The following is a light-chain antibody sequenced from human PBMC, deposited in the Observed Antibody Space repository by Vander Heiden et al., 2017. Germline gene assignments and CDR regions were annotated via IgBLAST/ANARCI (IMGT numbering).Light chain of an antibody. J-gene: IGKJ1*01. CDR1: QSISSW. Sequence: DSQMTQSPSTLSASVGDRVTITCRASQSISSWLAWYQQKPGKAPKLLIYKASSLESGVPSRFSGSGSGTEFTLTISSLQPDDFAIYYCQQYNSYPLTFGQGTKVEIK. CDR2: KAS. CDR3: QQYNSYPLT. V-gene: IGKV1-5*03.